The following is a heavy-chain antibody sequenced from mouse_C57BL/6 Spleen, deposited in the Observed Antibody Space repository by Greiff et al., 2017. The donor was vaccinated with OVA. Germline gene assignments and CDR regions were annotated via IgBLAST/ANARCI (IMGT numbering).Heavy chain of an antibody. CDR1: GYTFTSYW. CDR3: ARSVVATHYYFDY. V-gene: IGHV1-69*01. CDR2: IDPSDSYT. J-gene: IGHJ2*01. D-gene: IGHD1-1*01. Sequence: QVQLQQPGAELVMPGASVKLSCMASGYTFTSYWMHWVKQRPGQGLEWIGEIDPSDSYTNYNQKFKGKSTLTVDKSSSTAYMQLSSLTSEDSAVYYCARSVVATHYYFDYWGQGTTLTVSS.